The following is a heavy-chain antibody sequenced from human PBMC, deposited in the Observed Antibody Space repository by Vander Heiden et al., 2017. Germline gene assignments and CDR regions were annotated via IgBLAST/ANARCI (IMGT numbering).Heavy chain of an antibody. V-gene: IGHV3-74*01. D-gene: IGHD1-26*01. Sequence: EVQLVESGGGLVLPGGSLRLSCAASGFTFSSYWMHWVRHAPRKGPVWVSQINSDGRSTNYADSVKGRFTISRDNAKNTLYLQMNSLRVEDTAVYFCARDLGVTNWFDPWGQGTLVTVSS. CDR3: ARDLGVTNWFDP. CDR1: GFTFSSYW. J-gene: IGHJ5*02. CDR2: INSDGRST.